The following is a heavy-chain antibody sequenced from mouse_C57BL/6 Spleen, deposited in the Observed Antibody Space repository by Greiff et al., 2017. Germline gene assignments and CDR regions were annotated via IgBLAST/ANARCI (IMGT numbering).Heavy chain of an antibody. Sequence: QVQLQQPGAELVKPGASVKLSCKASGYTFTSYWMHWVKQRPGRGLEWIGSIDPSNGGTKYNEKFKSKATLTVDKSSSTAYMQLSSLTSEDSAVYYCARGEDYGYGNSDVWGTGTTVTVSS. V-gene: IGHV1-53*01. CDR3: ARGEDYGYGNSDV. D-gene: IGHD1-1*01. CDR1: GYTFTSYW. J-gene: IGHJ1*03. CDR2: IDPSNGGT.